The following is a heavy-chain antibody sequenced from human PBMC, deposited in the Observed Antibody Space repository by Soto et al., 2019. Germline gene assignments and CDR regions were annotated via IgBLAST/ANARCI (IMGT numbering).Heavy chain of an antibody. Sequence: QLQLQESGSGLVKPSQTLSLTCAVSGGSISSGGYSWSWIRQPPGKGLEWIGYIYHSGSTYYNPSLKSRVTISVDRSKNQFSLKLSSVTAAETAVYYCARGGTGIAAAGDFDYWGQGTLVTVSS. CDR2: IYHSGST. J-gene: IGHJ4*02. D-gene: IGHD6-13*01. CDR1: GGSISSGGYS. V-gene: IGHV4-30-2*01. CDR3: ARGGTGIAAAGDFDY.